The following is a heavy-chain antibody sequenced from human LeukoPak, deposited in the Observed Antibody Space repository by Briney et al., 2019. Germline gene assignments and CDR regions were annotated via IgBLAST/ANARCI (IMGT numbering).Heavy chain of an antibody. CDR1: GGTFSSYA. Sequence: ASVKVSCKASGGTFSSYAISWVRQAPGQGLEWMGWISAYNGNTNYAQKLQGRVTMTTDTSTSTAYMELRSLRSDDTAVYYCARDHSSGWYVYFDYWGQGTLVTVSS. V-gene: IGHV1-18*01. J-gene: IGHJ4*02. CDR2: ISAYNGNT. D-gene: IGHD6-19*01. CDR3: ARDHSSGWYVYFDY.